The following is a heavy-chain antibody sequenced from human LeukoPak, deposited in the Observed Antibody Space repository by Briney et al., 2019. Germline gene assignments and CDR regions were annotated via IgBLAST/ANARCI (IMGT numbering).Heavy chain of an antibody. CDR2: ISGYNGNT. CDR3: ARDGQWLPLDY. V-gene: IGHV1-18*01. CDR1: GYTFSNYG. Sequence: GASVTVSCKASGYTFSNYGVTWVRQAPGQGLEWMGWISGYNGNTNYARKLQGRVTMTTDTSTSMASMELGSLTSDDTAVYYCARDGQWLPLDYWGQGTLVTVYS. J-gene: IGHJ4*02. D-gene: IGHD3-22*01.